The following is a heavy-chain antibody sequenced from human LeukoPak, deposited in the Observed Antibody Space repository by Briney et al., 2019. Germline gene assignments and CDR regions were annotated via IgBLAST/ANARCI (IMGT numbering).Heavy chain of an antibody. CDR3: ARVACQRQGSCMYYYFDY. V-gene: IGHV3-48*01. CDR2: ISTGSTNI. Sequence: QPGGSLRLSCATSGFTFSSYSMNWVRQAPGKGLEWVSYISTGSTNIKQADSVKGRFTISRDNAKNSLYLQMNSLRAEDTAVYYCARVACQRQGSCMYYYFDYWGQGTLVSVSS. D-gene: IGHD2-15*01. J-gene: IGHJ4*02. CDR1: GFTFSSYS.